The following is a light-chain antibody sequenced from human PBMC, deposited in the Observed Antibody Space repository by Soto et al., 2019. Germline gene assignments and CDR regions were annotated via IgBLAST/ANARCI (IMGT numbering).Light chain of an antibody. CDR2: GAS. J-gene: IGKJ4*01. CDR1: QSVSSN. CDR3: QQLNSYPSST. Sequence: EIVMTQSPATLSVSPGERATLSFRASQSVSSNLAWYQQKPGQTPRLLIYGASTRATGIPARFSGSASGTEFTLTISSLQPEDFATYYCQQLNSYPSSTFGGGTKVDIK. V-gene: IGKV3-15*01.